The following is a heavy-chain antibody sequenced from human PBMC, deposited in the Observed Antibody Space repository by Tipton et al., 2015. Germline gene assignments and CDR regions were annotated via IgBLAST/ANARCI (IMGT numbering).Heavy chain of an antibody. Sequence: TLSLTCTVSGGSVSSGHYYWTWIRQHPGKGLEWIGYIFTSGSTYYNPSLKSRVSISLDASKNQFSLKLNSVTAADTAVYYCARDGGGAISDYWGQGTLVTVSS. V-gene: IGHV4-31*03. CDR2: IFTSGST. D-gene: IGHD1-26*01. J-gene: IGHJ4*02. CDR1: GGSVSSGHYY. CDR3: ARDGGGAISDY.